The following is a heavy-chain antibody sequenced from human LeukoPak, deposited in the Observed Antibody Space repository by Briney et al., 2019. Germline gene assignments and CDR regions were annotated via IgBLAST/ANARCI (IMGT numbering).Heavy chain of an antibody. CDR3: AHSSYYDVLERIDY. CDR1: GFSLSTSGVG. Sequence: SGPTLVNPTQTLTLTCTFSGFSLSTSGVGVGWIRQPPGKALEWLALIHWNDDKRYSPSLRNRLTITKDTSKNQVVLTVTNMDPVDTATYYCAHSSYYDVLERIDYWGQGTLVTVSS. J-gene: IGHJ4*02. D-gene: IGHD3-9*01. CDR2: IHWNDDK. V-gene: IGHV2-5*01.